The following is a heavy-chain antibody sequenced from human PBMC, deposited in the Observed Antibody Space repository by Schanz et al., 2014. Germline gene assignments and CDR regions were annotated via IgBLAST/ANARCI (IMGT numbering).Heavy chain of an antibody. CDR3: AKDSRGSSFDMDV. CDR2: IDRDGGHT. D-gene: IGHD1-26*01. J-gene: IGHJ6*02. Sequence: EVQLVESGGGLVKPGGSLRLSCEASRFTFSSYSFNWVRQAPGKGLEWVSLIDRDGGHTYYADSVKGRFTISRDNSKNSLYLQMNSLRTEDTALYYCAKDSRGSSFDMDVWGQGTTVTVSS. V-gene: IGHV3-43*01. CDR1: RFTFSSYS.